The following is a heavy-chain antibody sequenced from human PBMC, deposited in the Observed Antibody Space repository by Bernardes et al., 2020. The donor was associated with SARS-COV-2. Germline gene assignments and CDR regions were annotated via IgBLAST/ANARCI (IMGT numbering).Heavy chain of an antibody. Sequence: GGSLRLSCAASGFTFSNYAMSWVRQAPGKGLEWVSDISGPGRTYYADSVRGRFTISRDNSKNTLYLEMNSLRVEDTAVYYCAKELAYGSSGRDYSYYFGMDVWGQGTTVTVSS. V-gene: IGHV3-23*01. CDR3: AKELAYGSSGRDYSYYFGMDV. CDR1: GFTFSNYA. J-gene: IGHJ6*02. D-gene: IGHD6-13*01. CDR2: ISGPGRT.